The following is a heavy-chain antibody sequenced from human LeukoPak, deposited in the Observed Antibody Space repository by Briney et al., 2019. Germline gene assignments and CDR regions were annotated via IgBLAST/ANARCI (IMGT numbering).Heavy chain of an antibody. V-gene: IGHV3-74*01. Sequence: GGSLRLSCAASGFAFSGYWMHWVPEAPGKGLVWLSRINGDGYSISYADSVKGRFTISRDNAKKTLYLQMNSLRVEDTAMYYCARGEAVAGNDHWGQGALVTVSS. D-gene: IGHD6-19*01. J-gene: IGHJ4*02. CDR2: INGDGYSI. CDR1: GFAFSGYW. CDR3: ARGEAVAGNDH.